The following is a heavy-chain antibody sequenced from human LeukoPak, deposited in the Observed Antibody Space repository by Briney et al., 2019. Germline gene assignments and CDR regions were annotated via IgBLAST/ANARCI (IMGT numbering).Heavy chain of an antibody. D-gene: IGHD3-22*01. Sequence: SVKVSCKASGGTFSSYAISWVRQAPGQGLEWMGGITPIFGTANYAQKFQGRVTITADESTSTAYMELSSLRSEDTAVYYCARGKGIDDSSGYDAFDIWGQGTMVTVSS. V-gene: IGHV1-69*13. CDR3: ARGKGIDDSSGYDAFDI. CDR1: GGTFSSYA. J-gene: IGHJ3*02. CDR2: ITPIFGTA.